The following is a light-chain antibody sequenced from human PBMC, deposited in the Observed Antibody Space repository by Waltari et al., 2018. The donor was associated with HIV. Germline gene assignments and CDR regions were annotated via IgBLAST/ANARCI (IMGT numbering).Light chain of an antibody. V-gene: IGKV1-12*01. CDR3: QQANSVPFT. CDR2: GTS. Sequence: DLQLTQSPSSVSASVGDRVTITCRASQSFRSWLAWYQQKPGKAPKLLIHGTSSLQSGVPSRFRGSGSGTDFTLTISSLQPEDYATYFCQQANSVPFTFGPGTKVDIK. CDR1: QSFRSW. J-gene: IGKJ3*01.